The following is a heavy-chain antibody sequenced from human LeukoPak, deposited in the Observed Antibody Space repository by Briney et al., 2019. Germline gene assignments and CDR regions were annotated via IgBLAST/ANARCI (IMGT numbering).Heavy chain of an antibody. Sequence: ASVKVSCKASGYTFTGYYMHWVRQAPGQGLEWLGWISPNSGGTNYAQKFQGRVTMTRDTSISTAYMELRSLRSDDTAVYYCARDWDYETSFGYWGQGTLVTVSS. CDR2: ISPNSGGT. CDR1: GYTFTGYY. CDR3: ARDWDYETSFGY. J-gene: IGHJ4*02. D-gene: IGHD4-17*01. V-gene: IGHV1-2*02.